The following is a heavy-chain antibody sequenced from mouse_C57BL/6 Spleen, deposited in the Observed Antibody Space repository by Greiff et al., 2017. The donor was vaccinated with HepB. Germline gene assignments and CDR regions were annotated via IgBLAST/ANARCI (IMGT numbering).Heavy chain of an antibody. Sequence: VQLQQSGAELVRPGASVTLSCKASGYTFTDYEMHWVKQTPVHGLEWIGAIDPETGGTAYNQKFKGKAILTADKSSSAAYMELRSLTSEDSAVYYCTRWYDYDYWGQGTTLTVSS. CDR1: GYTFTDYE. CDR3: TRWYDYDY. CDR2: IDPETGGT. D-gene: IGHD2-4*01. J-gene: IGHJ2*01. V-gene: IGHV1-15*01.